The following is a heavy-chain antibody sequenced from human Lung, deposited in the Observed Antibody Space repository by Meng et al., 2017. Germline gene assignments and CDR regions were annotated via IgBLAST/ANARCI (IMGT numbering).Heavy chain of an antibody. J-gene: IGHJ4*02. CDR2: IYHSGST. D-gene: IGHD6-19*01. V-gene: IGHV4-4*02. Sequence: VQWQETGPGLGGRSGTRSLTRSVSGGSSGISICWSGVRQPPGKGLEWIGEIYHSGSTNYNPSLKSRVTISVNKSKNQFSLKLSSVTAADTAVYYCARRGLWLDPQNFDYWGQGTLVTVSS. CDR1: GGSSGISIC. CDR3: ARRGLWLDPQNFDY.